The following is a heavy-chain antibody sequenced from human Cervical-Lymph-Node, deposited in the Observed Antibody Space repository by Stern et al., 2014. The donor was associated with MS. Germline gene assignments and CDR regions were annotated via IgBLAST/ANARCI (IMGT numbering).Heavy chain of an antibody. J-gene: IGHJ4*02. CDR3: ARGIQYYDHFDY. V-gene: IGHV4-4*02. D-gene: IGHD3-3*01. Sequence: QLQLQESGPGLVKPSGTLSLTCAVSGGSISSSNWGGWVRQPPGKGLEWFGEIYHSGSTTYNPSLKSRVTISVDKSKNQFSLKLSSVTAADTAVYYCARGIQYYDHFDYWGQGTLVTVSS. CDR1: GGSISSSNW. CDR2: IYHSGST.